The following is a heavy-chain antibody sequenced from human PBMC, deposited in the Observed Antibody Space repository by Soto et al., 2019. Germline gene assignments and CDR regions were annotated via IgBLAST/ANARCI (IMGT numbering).Heavy chain of an antibody. D-gene: IGHD2-15*01. Sequence: QVQLVESGGGVVQPGRSLRLSCAASGFTFSSYAMHWVREAPGKGLEWVAVISYDGSNKYYADSVKGRFTISRDNSKNTLYLQMNSLRAEATAVYYCARDPPIVVVVAATPYFDYWGQGTLVTVSS. CDR3: ARDPPIVVVVAATPYFDY. CDR2: ISYDGSNK. V-gene: IGHV3-30-3*01. CDR1: GFTFSSYA. J-gene: IGHJ4*02.